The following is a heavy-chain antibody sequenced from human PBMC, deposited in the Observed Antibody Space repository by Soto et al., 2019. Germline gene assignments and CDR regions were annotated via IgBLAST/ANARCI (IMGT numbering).Heavy chain of an antibody. Sequence: SETLSLTCAVYGGSFSGYYWSWIRQPPGKGLEWIGEINHSGSTNYNPSLKSRVNISVDKSKNQFSLKLSSVTAADTAVYYCARIQLRYFDWLLRSSLFDYWGQGTLVTVS. CDR3: ARIQLRYFDWLLRSSLFDY. CDR2: INHSGST. J-gene: IGHJ4*02. CDR1: GGSFSGYY. V-gene: IGHV4-34*01. D-gene: IGHD3-9*01.